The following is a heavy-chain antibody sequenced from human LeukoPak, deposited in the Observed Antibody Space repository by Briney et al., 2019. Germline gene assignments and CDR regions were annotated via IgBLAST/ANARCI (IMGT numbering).Heavy chain of an antibody. CDR3: AKVNWGREVPFDY. D-gene: IGHD3-16*01. Sequence: GGSLRLSCAASGFTFSSYTMSWVRQAPGKGLEWVSAISGSGGSTYYADSVKGRFTISRDNSKNTLYLQMNSLRAEDTAVYYCAKVNWGREVPFDYWGQGTLVTVSS. V-gene: IGHV3-23*01. CDR1: GFTFSSYT. J-gene: IGHJ4*02. CDR2: ISGSGGST.